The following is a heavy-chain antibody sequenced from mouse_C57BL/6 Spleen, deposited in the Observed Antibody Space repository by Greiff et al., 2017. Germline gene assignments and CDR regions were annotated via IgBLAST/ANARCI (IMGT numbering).Heavy chain of an antibody. CDR3: TTRGYAMDY. J-gene: IGHJ4*01. CDR1: GFNIKDDY. V-gene: IGHV14-4*01. CDR2: IDPENGDT. Sequence: VQLQQSGAELVRPGASVKLSCTASGFNIKDDYMHWVKQRPEQGLEWIGWIDPENGDTEYASKFQGKATITADTSSNTAFLQLSSLTSEDTAVYYCTTRGYAMDYWGQGTSVTVSS.